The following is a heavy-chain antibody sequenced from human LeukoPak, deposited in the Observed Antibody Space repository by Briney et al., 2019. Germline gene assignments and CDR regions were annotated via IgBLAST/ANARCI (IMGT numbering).Heavy chain of an antibody. CDR2: IYTSGST. V-gene: IGHV4-4*07. D-gene: IGHD6-13*01. CDR3: ARLGGAAARISYWYFDL. CDR1: GGSISSYY. J-gene: IGHJ2*01. Sequence: SETLSLTCTVSGGSISSYYWSWIRQPAGKGLEWIGRIYTSGSTNYNPSLKSRVTMSVDTSKNQFSLKLSSVTAADTAVYYCARLGGAAARISYWYFDLWGRGTLVTVSS.